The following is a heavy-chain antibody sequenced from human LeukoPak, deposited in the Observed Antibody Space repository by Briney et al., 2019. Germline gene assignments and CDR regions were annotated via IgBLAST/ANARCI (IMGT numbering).Heavy chain of an antibody. CDR2: ISGSGGST. V-gene: IGHV3-23*01. Sequence: GGSLRLSCAASEFSFSNFAMYWVRQAPGKGLEWVSAISGSGGSTYYADSVKGRFTISRDNSKNTLYLQMNSLRAEDTAVYYCAKERQTTVTTLVTGPYFDYWGQGTLVTVSS. CDR1: EFSFSNFA. J-gene: IGHJ4*02. CDR3: AKERQTTVTTLVTGPYFDY. D-gene: IGHD4-17*01.